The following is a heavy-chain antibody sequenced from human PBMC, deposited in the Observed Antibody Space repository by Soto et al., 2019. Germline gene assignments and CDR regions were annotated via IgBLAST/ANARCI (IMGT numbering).Heavy chain of an antibody. CDR2: ISGSGGST. J-gene: IGHJ6*03. D-gene: IGHD1-1*01. CDR1: GVTFGSYA. CDR3: AKVATVWTEGNYMEV. V-gene: IGHV3-23*01. Sequence: PGRSPRLSCAAYGVTFGSYAMSWVGQGPGKGLEWVSAISGSGGSTYYADSVKGRFTISRDNSKNTLYLQMNSLRAEDTAVYYCAKVATVWTEGNYMEVWGKGTTVNV.